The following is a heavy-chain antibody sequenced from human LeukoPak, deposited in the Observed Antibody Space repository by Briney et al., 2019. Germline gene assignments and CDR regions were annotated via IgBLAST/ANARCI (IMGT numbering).Heavy chain of an antibody. CDR2: INPNSGGT. Sequence: ASVKVSCKASGYTFSGYYLHWVRQAPGQGLEWMGWINPNSGGTYSVQNFQGRVTMTRDTSITTAYMDLISLPSDDTAVYYCARDLKMGYSSGRYSWGTGSSNDYWGQGTLVTVSS. V-gene: IGHV1-2*02. J-gene: IGHJ4*02. D-gene: IGHD6-19*01. CDR1: GYTFSGYY. CDR3: ARDLKMGYSSGRYSWGTGSSNDY.